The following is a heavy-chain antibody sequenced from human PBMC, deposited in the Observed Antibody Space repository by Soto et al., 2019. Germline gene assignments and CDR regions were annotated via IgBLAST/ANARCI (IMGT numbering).Heavy chain of an antibody. D-gene: IGHD6-19*01. Sequence: GTSVKLSCEACGDSFTSYAIHWVRQAPGQRLEWMGWINAGNGNTKYSQKFQDRVTITRDTSASTAYMELSSLRSEDTAVYYCARDLGGWPDYWGQGTLVTVSS. V-gene: IGHV1-3*01. CDR3: ARDLGGWPDY. J-gene: IGHJ4*02. CDR2: INAGNGNT. CDR1: GDSFTSYA.